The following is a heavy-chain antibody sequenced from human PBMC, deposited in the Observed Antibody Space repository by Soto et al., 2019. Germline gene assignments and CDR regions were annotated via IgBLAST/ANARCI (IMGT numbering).Heavy chain of an antibody. CDR3: AIGASGRYYRDV. V-gene: IGHV3-74*01. Sequence: DEQVVESGGGLVQPGGSLRLSCTASGFTFSNYWIHWVRQASGKGLVWVSRIKGDGSITNYADSVRGRFSISRDNAKNTVYLQMDSLRAEDTAVYYCAIGASGRYYRDVWCKGTTVTVS. D-gene: IGHD3-10*01. CDR1: GFTFSNYW. CDR2: IKGDGSIT. J-gene: IGHJ6*03.